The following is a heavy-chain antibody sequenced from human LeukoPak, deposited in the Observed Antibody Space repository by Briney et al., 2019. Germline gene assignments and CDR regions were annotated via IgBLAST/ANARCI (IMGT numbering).Heavy chain of an antibody. J-gene: IGHJ4*02. CDR2: IRYDGSNK. D-gene: IGHD3-10*01. Sequence: GGSLRLSCAASGFTFRSYGMHWVRQAPGKGLEWVAFIRYDGSNKYYADSVKGRFTISRDNSKNTLYLQMNSLRAEDTAVYYCAKPTHYGSGSYYFDYWGQGTLVTVSS. V-gene: IGHV3-30*02. CDR1: GFTFRSYG. CDR3: AKPTHYGSGSYYFDY.